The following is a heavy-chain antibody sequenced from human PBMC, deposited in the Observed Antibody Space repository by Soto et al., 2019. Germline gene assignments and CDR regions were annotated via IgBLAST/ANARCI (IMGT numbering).Heavy chain of an antibody. Sequence: EVQLVESGGGLVQPGGSLRLSCAASGFTFSSYDMHWVRQATGKGLEWVSAIGTAGDTYYPGSVKGRFTISRENAKNSLYLQMNSLRAGDTAVYYCARLQRALDAFDIWGQGTMVTVSS. CDR2: IGTAGDT. D-gene: IGHD4-4*01. CDR1: GFTFSSYD. CDR3: ARLQRALDAFDI. J-gene: IGHJ3*02. V-gene: IGHV3-13*01.